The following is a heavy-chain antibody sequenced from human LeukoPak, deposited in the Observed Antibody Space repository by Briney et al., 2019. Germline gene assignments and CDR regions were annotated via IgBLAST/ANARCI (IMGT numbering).Heavy chain of an antibody. CDR2: ISGDGDST. CDR3: AKDLIEINYGGNSHSSY. CDR1: GFTFDDYA. V-gene: IGHV3-43*02. D-gene: IGHD4-23*01. Sequence: GGSLRLSCAASGFTFDDYAMDWVRHAPGKGLEWVSLISGDGDSTYYADSVKGRFTISRDNSKNSLYPQMNSLRTEDTALYYCAKDLIEINYGGNSHSSYWGQGTLVTVSS. J-gene: IGHJ4*02.